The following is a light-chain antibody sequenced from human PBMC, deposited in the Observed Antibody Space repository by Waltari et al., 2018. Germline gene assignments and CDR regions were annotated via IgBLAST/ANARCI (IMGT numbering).Light chain of an antibody. CDR2: LAS. CDR3: QQYDSYST. Sequence: DIQMTQSPSTLSASVGDRVTITCRASQSISNYLAWYQQKPGKAPKLLIYLASGLQSGVPLRFSGSGSGTEFTLTISSLQPDDFATYYCQQYDSYSTFGQGTKVESK. J-gene: IGKJ1*01. CDR1: QSISNY. V-gene: IGKV1-5*03.